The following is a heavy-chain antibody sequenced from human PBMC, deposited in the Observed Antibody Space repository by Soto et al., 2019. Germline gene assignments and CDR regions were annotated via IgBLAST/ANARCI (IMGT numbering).Heavy chain of an antibody. D-gene: IGHD3-10*01. Sequence: SETLSLTCAVSGGSISSGGYSWSWIRQPPGKGLEWIGYIYHSGSTYYNPSLKSRVTISVDRSKNQFSLKLSSVTAADTAVYYCARGGELLWFGDRVPVGWFDPWGQGTLVTVSS. V-gene: IGHV4-30-2*01. J-gene: IGHJ5*02. CDR2: IYHSGST. CDR1: GGSISSGGYS. CDR3: ARGGELLWFGDRVPVGWFDP.